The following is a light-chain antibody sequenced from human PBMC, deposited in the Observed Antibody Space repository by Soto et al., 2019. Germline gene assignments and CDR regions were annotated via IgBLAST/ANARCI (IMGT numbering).Light chain of an antibody. CDR2: DVS. V-gene: IGLV2-14*01. CDR1: SSDVGGYNY. Sequence: QSALTQPASVSGSPGQSITISCTGTSSDVGGYNYVSWYQQHPGKAPKLLIYDVSDRPSGVSNRFSASKSGNTASLTISGLQAEDEADYYCNSYTRSNTYVFGTGTKLTVL. J-gene: IGLJ1*01. CDR3: NSYTRSNTYV.